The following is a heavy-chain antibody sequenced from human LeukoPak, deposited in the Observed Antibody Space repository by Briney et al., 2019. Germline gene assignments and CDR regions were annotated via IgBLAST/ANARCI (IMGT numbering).Heavy chain of an antibody. CDR2: ISSSSSTI. D-gene: IGHD3-10*01. J-gene: IGHJ5*02. Sequence: GGSLRLSCAASGFTFSSYSMNWVRQAPGKGLEWVSYISSSSSTIYYADSVKGRFTISRDNAKNSLYLQMNSLRAEDTAVYYCARGPNPRITMVRGVPWGQGTLVTISS. V-gene: IGHV3-48*01. CDR1: GFTFSSYS. CDR3: ARGPNPRITMVRGVP.